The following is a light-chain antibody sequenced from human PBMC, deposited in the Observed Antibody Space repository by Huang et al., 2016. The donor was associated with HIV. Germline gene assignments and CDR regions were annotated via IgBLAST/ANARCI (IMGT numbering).Light chain of an antibody. J-gene: IGKJ1*01. V-gene: IGKV3-15*01. Sequence: EIVMTQSPATLSVSPGERATLSCRASQSVRSNLAWYQQKPGQAPRLLIYGASTRDTGIPARFSGSGSGTEFTLTISSLLSEDFALYYCQQYDNWPLTFGQGTKVDIK. CDR1: QSVRSN. CDR3: QQYDNWPLT. CDR2: GAS.